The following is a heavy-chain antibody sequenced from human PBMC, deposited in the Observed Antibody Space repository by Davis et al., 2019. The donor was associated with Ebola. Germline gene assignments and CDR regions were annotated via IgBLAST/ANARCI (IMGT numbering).Heavy chain of an antibody. Sequence: SETLSLTCTVSGGSVSNYYWSWIRQSPGKGLEWIGYIYYRGSTNYNPSLKSRVTISVDTSKNQFSLKLSSVTAADTAVYYCARDLRGYDSGGDYWGQGTLVTVSS. V-gene: IGHV4-59*02. D-gene: IGHD5-12*01. CDR2: IYYRGST. CDR1: GGSVSNYY. CDR3: ARDLRGYDSGGDY. J-gene: IGHJ4*02.